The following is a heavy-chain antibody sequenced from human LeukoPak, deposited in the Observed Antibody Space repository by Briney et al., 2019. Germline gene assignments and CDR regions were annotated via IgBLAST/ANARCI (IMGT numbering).Heavy chain of an antibody. J-gene: IGHJ1*01. V-gene: IGHV3-23*01. CDR3: AKGRGTTMIVVDAYFQH. CDR2: ISGSGGRT. D-gene: IGHD3-22*01. Sequence: PGGSLRLSCAASGFTFDNYVMNWVRQAPGKGLEWVSGISGSGGRTYYAVSVKGRFTISRDNSKNTVYLQMNSLRAEDTAVYYCAKGRGTTMIVVDAYFQHWGQGTLVTVSS. CDR1: GFTFDNYV.